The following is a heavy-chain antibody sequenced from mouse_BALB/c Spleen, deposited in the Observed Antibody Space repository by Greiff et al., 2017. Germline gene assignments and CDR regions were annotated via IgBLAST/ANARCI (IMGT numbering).Heavy chain of an antibody. CDR2: INPDSSTI. J-gene: IGHJ4*01. V-gene: IGHV4-1*02. Sequence: EVQLQQSGGGLVQPGGSLKLSCAASGFDFSRYWMSWVRQAPGKGLEWIGEINPDSSTINYPPSLKDKFIISRDNAKTTLYLQMSKVRSEDTALYYCASTEGEGAMDYWGQGTSVTVSS. CDR1: GFDFSRYW. CDR3: ASTEGEGAMDY.